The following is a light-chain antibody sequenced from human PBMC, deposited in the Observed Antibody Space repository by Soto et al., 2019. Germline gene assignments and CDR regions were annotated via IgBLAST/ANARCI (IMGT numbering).Light chain of an antibody. CDR3: QQRSNWPIT. CDR2: GVS. Sequence: GVTQSPGALSLSPGERATLSCRASQSVRSSYFAWYQQKPGQAPRLLIYGVSTRAKGIPDRFSGSGSGTDFTLTISSLEPEDFAVYYCQQRSNWPITFAQGTRLEI. J-gene: IGKJ5*01. CDR1: QSVRSSY. V-gene: IGKV3D-20*02.